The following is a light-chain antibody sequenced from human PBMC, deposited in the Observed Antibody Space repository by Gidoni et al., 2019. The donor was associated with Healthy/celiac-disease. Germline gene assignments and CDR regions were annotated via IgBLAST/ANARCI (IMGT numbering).Light chain of an antibody. J-gene: IGKJ5*01. CDR3: QQSYSTPDT. CDR1: QSISSY. Sequence: IQLTHSPSSLSASLGDRVTVTCRASQSISSYLNWYQQKPGKAPKLLIYAASSLQSGVPSRFSGSGSGTDFTLTISSLQPEDFAIYYCQQSYSTPDTFGQGTRLEIK. V-gene: IGKV1-39*01. CDR2: AAS.